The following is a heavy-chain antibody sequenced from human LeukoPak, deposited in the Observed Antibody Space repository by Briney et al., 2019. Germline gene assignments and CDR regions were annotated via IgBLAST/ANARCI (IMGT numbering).Heavy chain of an antibody. D-gene: IGHD3-10*01. CDR3: ARGRSHGDGSGSYYDYFDY. V-gene: IGHV1-18*03. J-gene: IGHJ4*02. CDR2: ISAYNGNT. Sequence: GASVKVSCKASGYTFTNYGISWVRQAPGQGLEWMGWISAYNGNTHYAQKFQGRVTMTTDTSTSAAYMELGSLRSDDMAVYYCARGRSHGDGSGSYYDYFDYWGQGTLVTVSS. CDR1: GYTFTNYG.